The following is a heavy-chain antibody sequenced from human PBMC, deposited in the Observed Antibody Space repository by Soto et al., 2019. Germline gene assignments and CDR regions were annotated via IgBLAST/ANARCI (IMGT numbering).Heavy chain of an antibody. Sequence: QVQLVQSGAEVKKPGSSVKVSCKASGGTFSSYTITWVRQAPGQGLEWMGGIIPIFGKANYAQKFQGRVTITADESTSTAYMELSSLRSEDTAVYYCEREGGSGSHRYYAMDVWGQGTTVTVSS. J-gene: IGHJ6*02. D-gene: IGHD3-10*01. CDR2: IIPIFGKA. V-gene: IGHV1-69*12. CDR1: GGTFSSYT. CDR3: EREGGSGSHRYYAMDV.